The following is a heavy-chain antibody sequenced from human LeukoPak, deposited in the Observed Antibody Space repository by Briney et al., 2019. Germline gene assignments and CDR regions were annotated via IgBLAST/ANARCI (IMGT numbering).Heavy chain of an antibody. CDR1: GFTFSSYW. CDR2: IKQDGSEK. J-gene: IGHJ4*02. D-gene: IGHD6-6*01. Sequence: GGSLRLSCAASGFTFSSYWMSWVRQAPGKGLEWVANIKQDGSEKYYVDSVKGRFTISRDNAKNSLYLQMNSLRAEDTAVYYCARTFVSSSAGFDYWGQGTLVTVSS. CDR3: ARTFVSSSAGFDY. V-gene: IGHV3-7*01.